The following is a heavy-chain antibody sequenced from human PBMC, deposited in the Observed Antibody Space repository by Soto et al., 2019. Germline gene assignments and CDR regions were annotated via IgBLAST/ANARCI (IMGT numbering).Heavy chain of an antibody. Sequence: ASVKVSCKASGGTFNTYTFSWVRQAPGQGLEWMGSIIPIFVTTHHAQSFQGRLSITADQSSTTTYMELRSLTSHDTALYYCARIPRYSFPTSDPLDNWGQGTLVTVSS. CDR1: GGTFNTYT. D-gene: IGHD1-26*01. CDR3: ARIPRYSFPTSDPLDN. CDR2: IIPIFVTT. V-gene: IGHV1-69*13. J-gene: IGHJ1*01.